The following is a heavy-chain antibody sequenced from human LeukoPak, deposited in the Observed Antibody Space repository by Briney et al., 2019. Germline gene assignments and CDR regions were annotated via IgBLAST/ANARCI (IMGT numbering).Heavy chain of an antibody. CDR3: VTTHFDILTASYYFDF. V-gene: IGHV4-59*08. D-gene: IGHD3-9*01. J-gene: IGHJ4*02. Sequence: SETLSLTCTVSGGSISSYYWSWIRQPPGKGLEWIGYIYYSGSTNYNPSLKSRVTISVDTSKNQFSLKLSSVTAADTAVYYCVTTHFDILTASYYFDFWGQGTLVTVSS. CDR2: IYYSGST. CDR1: GGSISSYY.